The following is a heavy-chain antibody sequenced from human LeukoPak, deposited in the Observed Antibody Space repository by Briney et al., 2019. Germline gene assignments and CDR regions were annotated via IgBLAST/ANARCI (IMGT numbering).Heavy chain of an antibody. CDR3: AKDLSSGGGYD. CDR2: IGSDGSDK. J-gene: IGHJ4*02. Sequence: GGSLRLSCAASGFTFSNYVMHWVRQAPGKGLEWVSFIGSDGSDKHYADSVKGRFTISRDNSKDTLYLQMNSLRPEDTAVYYCAKDLSSGGGYDWGQGTLVTVSS. CDR1: GFTFSNYV. V-gene: IGHV3-30*02. D-gene: IGHD3-16*01.